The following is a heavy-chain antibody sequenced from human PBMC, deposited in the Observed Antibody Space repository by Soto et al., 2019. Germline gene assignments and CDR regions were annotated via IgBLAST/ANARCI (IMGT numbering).Heavy chain of an antibody. V-gene: IGHV1-46*01. J-gene: IGHJ6*02. Sequence: QVQLVQSGAEVKKPGASVKVSCKASGYTFTSYYKHWVRQAPGQGLEWMGIINPSGGSTSYAQKFQGRVTMTRDTSTSTVYMELSSLRSEDTAVYYCARGGQAANWKYYYYGMDVWGQGTTVTVSS. CDR3: ARGGQAANWKYYYYGMDV. CDR1: GYTFTSYY. CDR2: INPSGGST. D-gene: IGHD1-20*01.